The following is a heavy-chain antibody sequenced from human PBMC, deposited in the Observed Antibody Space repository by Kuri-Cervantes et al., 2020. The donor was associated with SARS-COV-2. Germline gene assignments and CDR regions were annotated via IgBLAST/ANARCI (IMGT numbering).Heavy chain of an antibody. CDR1: GGSISSSSYY. D-gene: IGHD7-27*01. V-gene: IGHV4-39*07. Sequence: SETLSLTCTVSGGSISSSSYYWGWIRQPPGKGLEWIGSIYHSGSTYYNPSLKSRVTISVDTSKNQFSLKLSSVTAADTAVYYCARVNWGFDYWGQGTLVTVSS. CDR3: ARVNWGFDY. J-gene: IGHJ4*02. CDR2: IYHSGST.